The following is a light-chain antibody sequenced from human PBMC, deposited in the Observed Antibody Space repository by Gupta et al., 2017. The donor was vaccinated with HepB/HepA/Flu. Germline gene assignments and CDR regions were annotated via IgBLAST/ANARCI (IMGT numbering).Light chain of an antibody. J-gene: IGKJ1*01. CDR3: LQYNSYSRV. CDR2: KAS. CDR1: QNIYGW. Sequence: DIQMTQSPSTLSASVGDRVTITCRASQNIYGWLAWYQQKPGKVPKVLIYKASNLESGVPSRFSGSGSGTEYTLTISSLQPEDFATYYCLQYNSYSRVFGQGTKVEIK. V-gene: IGKV1-5*03.